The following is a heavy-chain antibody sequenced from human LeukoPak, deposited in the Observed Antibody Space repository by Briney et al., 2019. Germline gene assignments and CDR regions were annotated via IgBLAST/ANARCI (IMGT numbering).Heavy chain of an antibody. V-gene: IGHV4-30-4*08. Sequence: PSETLSLTCTFSGGSISSGDYYWSWIRQPPGKGLEWIGYIYYSGSTYYNPSLQSRVTISVDTSKNQFSLKLSSVTAADTAVYYCARESTYYVTLTGYLRPRYFDYWGQGTLVTVSS. CDR1: GGSISSGDYY. D-gene: IGHD3-9*01. CDR2: IYYSGST. J-gene: IGHJ4*02. CDR3: ARESTYYVTLTGYLRPRYFDY.